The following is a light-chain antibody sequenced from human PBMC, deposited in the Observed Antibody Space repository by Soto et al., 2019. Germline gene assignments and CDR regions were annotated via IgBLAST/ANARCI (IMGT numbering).Light chain of an antibody. CDR1: SSDVGGYNY. CDR2: EVS. CDR3: SSYTSSSTDV. Sequence: QSVLTQPASVSGSPGQSITISCTGTSSDVGGYNYVSCYQQHPGKAPKLMIYEVSNRPSWVSNRFSGSKSGNKASLTIAGLQAEDEADYYCSSYTSSSTDVFGTGTKLTVL. V-gene: IGLV2-14*01. J-gene: IGLJ1*01.